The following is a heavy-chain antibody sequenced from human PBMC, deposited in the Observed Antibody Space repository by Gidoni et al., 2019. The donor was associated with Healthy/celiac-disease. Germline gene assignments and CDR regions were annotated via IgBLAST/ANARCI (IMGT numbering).Heavy chain of an antibody. CDR1: QCSISSYY. CDR2: INYSVST. Sequence: QVQLQESGPGLVKPSDTLSLTCTVCQCSISSYYCSWIRPPPGKGLEWIGYINYSVSTNYNPSLKSRVTISVDTSKNQFSLKLSSVTAADTAVYYCARYSSGWLSSDYWGQGTLVTVSS. CDR3: ARYSSGWLSSDY. V-gene: IGHV4-59*07. J-gene: IGHJ4*02. D-gene: IGHD6-19*01.